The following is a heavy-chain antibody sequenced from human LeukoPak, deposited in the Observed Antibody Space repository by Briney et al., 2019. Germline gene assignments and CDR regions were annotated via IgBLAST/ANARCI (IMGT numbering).Heavy chain of an antibody. CDR1: GFTFSNYW. J-gene: IGHJ4*02. CDR3: AKGAMPYYDGSGYNYFDY. CDR2: INSDGSAT. V-gene: IGHV3-74*01. Sequence: GGSLRLSCAASGFTFSNYWMHWVRHAPGKGLVWVSRINSDGSATTYADSVKGRFTISRDKSKNTLHLQMNSLRAEDTAVYYCAKGAMPYYDGSGYNYFDYWGQGTPVTVSS. D-gene: IGHD3-22*01.